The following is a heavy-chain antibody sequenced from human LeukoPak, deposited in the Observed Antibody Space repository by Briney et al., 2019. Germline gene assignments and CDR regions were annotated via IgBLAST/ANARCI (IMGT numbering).Heavy chain of an antibody. J-gene: IGHJ6*02. CDR2: IKQDGSEK. Sequence: GGSLRLSCAASGFTFSSYWMSWVRQAPGKGLEWVANIKQDGSEKYYVDSVKGRFTISRDNAKNSLYLQMNSLRAEDTAVYYCAKDHPVTIYKPVNYYYGMDVWGQGTTVTVSS. D-gene: IGHD4-17*01. CDR1: GFTFSSYW. V-gene: IGHV3-7*01. CDR3: AKDHPVTIYKPVNYYYGMDV.